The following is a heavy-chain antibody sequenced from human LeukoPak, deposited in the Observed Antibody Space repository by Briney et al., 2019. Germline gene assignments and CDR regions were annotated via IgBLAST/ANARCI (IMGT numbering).Heavy chain of an antibody. D-gene: IGHD3-10*01. CDR2: IYHSGST. CDR3: ARGFYGSGSYSSPGFHAFDV. CDR1: GGSISSNNW. V-gene: IGHV4-4*02. J-gene: IGHJ3*01. Sequence: PSGTLSLTCAVSGGSISSNNWWSWVRQPPGKGREWIGEIYHSGSTDYNPSLESRVTISVDKSKNQFSLKLSSVTAADTAVYYCARGFYGSGSYSSPGFHAFDVWGQGTMVTVSS.